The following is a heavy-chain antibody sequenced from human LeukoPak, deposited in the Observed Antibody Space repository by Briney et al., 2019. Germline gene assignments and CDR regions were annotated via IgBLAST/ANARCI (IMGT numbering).Heavy chain of an antibody. CDR1: GGSISSSSHY. Sequence: SETLSLTCTVSGGSISSSSHYWGWIRQPPGKGLEWIGSIYYSGSTYYNPSLKSRVTISVDTSKNQFSLKLSSVTAADTAVYYCARHKYQLLDYWGQGTLVTVSS. D-gene: IGHD2-2*01. CDR3: ARHKYQLLDY. CDR2: IYYSGST. J-gene: IGHJ4*02. V-gene: IGHV4-39*01.